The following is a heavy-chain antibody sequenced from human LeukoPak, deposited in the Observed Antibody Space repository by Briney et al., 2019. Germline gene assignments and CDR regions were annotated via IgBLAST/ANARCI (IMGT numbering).Heavy chain of an antibody. CDR1: GFTFSNYA. Sequence: GGSLRLSCAASGFTFSNYAMSWVRQAPGKGLEWVSAISGSGGNTYYADSVKGRFTISRDNSKNTLYLQMNSLRAEDTAVYYCAKDPGKYSSSYFLRYWGQGTLVTVSS. J-gene: IGHJ4*02. CDR3: AKDPGKYSSSYFLRY. D-gene: IGHD6-6*01. V-gene: IGHV3-23*01. CDR2: ISGSGGNT.